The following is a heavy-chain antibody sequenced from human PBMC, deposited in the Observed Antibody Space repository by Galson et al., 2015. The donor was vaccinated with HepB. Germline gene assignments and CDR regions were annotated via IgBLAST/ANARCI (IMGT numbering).Heavy chain of an antibody. Sequence: SVKVSCKASGYTFTSYGISWVRQAPGQGLEWMGWISAYNGNTNYAQKLQGRVTMTTDTSTSTAYMELRSLRSDDTAVYYSARDDRVGAASYFDYWGQGTLVTVSS. CDR1: GYTFTSYG. J-gene: IGHJ4*02. CDR3: ARDDRVGAASYFDY. CDR2: ISAYNGNT. V-gene: IGHV1-18*04. D-gene: IGHD3-3*01.